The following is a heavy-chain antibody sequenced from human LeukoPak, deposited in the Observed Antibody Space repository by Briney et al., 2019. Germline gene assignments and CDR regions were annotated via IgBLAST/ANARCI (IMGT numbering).Heavy chain of an antibody. CDR1: GDSISSSY. Sequence: NPSQTLSLTCTVSGDSISSSYWNWIRQSPGKGLEWIGYTYYTGSTNYNPSLKSRVTMSVDTSKNQFSLNLSSVTAADTAVYYCARARAFDIWGQGTMVTVSS. CDR3: ARARAFDI. J-gene: IGHJ3*02. CDR2: TYYTGST. V-gene: IGHV4-59*01.